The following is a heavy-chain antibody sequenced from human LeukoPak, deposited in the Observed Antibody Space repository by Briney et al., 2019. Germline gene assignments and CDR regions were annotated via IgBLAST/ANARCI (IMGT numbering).Heavy chain of an antibody. CDR3: AKDGGNYDFWSGYSSYYFDY. V-gene: IGHV3-30*18. D-gene: IGHD3-3*01. Sequence: GGSLRLSCAASGFTFSSYGMHWVRQAPGKGLEWVAVISYDGSNKYYADSVKGRFTISRDNSKNTLYLQMNSLRAEDTAVYYCAKDGGNYDFWSGYSSYYFDYWGQGTLVTVSS. J-gene: IGHJ4*02. CDR1: GFTFSSYG. CDR2: ISYDGSNK.